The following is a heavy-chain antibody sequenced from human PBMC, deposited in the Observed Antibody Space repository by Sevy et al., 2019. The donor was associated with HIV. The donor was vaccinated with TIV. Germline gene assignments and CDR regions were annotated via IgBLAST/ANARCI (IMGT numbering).Heavy chain of an antibody. CDR3: TRALATADTPEYYFDY. CDR1: GFTFGDYA. V-gene: IGHV3-49*03. D-gene: IGHD5-12*01. CDR2: IRRNSHEPYGGTT. J-gene: IGHJ4*02. Sequence: GGSLRLSCTSSGFTFGDYAMSWFRQAPGKGLEWVAFIRRNSHEPYGGTTEYAASVKGSFTISRDDSKDIAYLQMNSLKTEDTAVYYCTRALATADTPEYYFDYWGQGILVTVSS.